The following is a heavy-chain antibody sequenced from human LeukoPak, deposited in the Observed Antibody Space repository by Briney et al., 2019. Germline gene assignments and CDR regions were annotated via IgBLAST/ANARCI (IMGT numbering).Heavy chain of an antibody. J-gene: IGHJ4*02. CDR3: VKEKDCPSGSLYFDS. Sequence: GGSLRLSCVASGFTFKNYGMHWVRQAPGRGLEWVTVIWSDTRTTYFADSVKGRFTFSRDNSQTTLYLQMNSLRAEDTAVYYCVKEKDCPSGSLYFDSWGQGSLVTVSS. D-gene: IGHD6-25*01. CDR2: IWSDTRTT. CDR1: GFTFKNYG. V-gene: IGHV3-33*06.